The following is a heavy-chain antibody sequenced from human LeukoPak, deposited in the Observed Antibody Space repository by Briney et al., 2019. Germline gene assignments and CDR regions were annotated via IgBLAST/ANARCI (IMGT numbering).Heavy chain of an antibody. CDR3: AKASVGDLYYYYGMDV. D-gene: IGHD3-10*01. Sequence: GGSLRLSCAASGFTFSSYAMSWVREAPGKGLEWVSAISGSGGSTYCADSVKGRFTISRDNSKNTLYLQMNSLRAEDTAVYYCAKASVGDLYYYYGMDVWGQGTTVTVSS. CDR1: GFTFSSYA. V-gene: IGHV3-23*01. CDR2: ISGSGGST. J-gene: IGHJ6*02.